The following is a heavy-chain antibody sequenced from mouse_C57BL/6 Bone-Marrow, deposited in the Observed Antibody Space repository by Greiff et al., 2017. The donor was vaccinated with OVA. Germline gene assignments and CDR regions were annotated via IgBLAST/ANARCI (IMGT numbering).Heavy chain of an antibody. CDR3: ARRTAQAVYYFDY. D-gene: IGHD3-2*02. J-gene: IGHJ2*01. CDR1: GYTFTSYW. Sequence: QVQLQQPGAELVRPGTSVKLSCKASGYTFTSYWMHWVKQRPGQGLEWIGVIDPSDSYTNYNQKFKGKATLTVDTSSSTAYMQLSSLTSEDSAVYDCARRTAQAVYYFDYWGQGTTLTVSS. V-gene: IGHV1-59*01. CDR2: IDPSDSYT.